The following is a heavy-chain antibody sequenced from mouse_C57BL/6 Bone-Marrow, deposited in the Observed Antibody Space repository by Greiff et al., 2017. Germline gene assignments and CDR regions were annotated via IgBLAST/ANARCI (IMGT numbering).Heavy chain of an antibody. Sequence: QVQLQHPGAELVKPGASVKLSCKASGYTFTSYWMHWVKQRPGHGLEWIGMIHPNSGSTNYNEKFKSKATLTVDKSSSTAYMQLSSLTSEDSAVYYCARYHYDSAWFAYWGQGTLVTVSA. CDR2: IHPNSGST. V-gene: IGHV1-64*01. J-gene: IGHJ3*01. CDR1: GYTFTSYW. D-gene: IGHD2-4*01. CDR3: ARYHYDSAWFAY.